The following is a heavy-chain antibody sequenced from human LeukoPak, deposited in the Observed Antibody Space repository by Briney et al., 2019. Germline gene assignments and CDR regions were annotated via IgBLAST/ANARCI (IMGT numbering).Heavy chain of an antibody. CDR1: GFTFDDYT. J-gene: IGHJ4*02. CDR2: ITWDSETT. V-gene: IGHV3-43*01. CDR3: ARAMDTSPVY. Sequence: GGSLRLSCAASGFTFDDYTMHWVRQTPGKGLEWVSLITWDSETTFYADSVKGRFTISRDNSKNTLYLQMNSLRAEDTAVYYCARAMDTSPVYWGQGTLVTVSS. D-gene: IGHD3/OR15-3a*01.